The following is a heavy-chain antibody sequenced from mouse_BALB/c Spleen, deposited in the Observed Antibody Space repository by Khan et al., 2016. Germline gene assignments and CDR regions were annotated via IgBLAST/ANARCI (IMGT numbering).Heavy chain of an antibody. CDR2: INTYTGEP. CDR3: AKTWYYRYDYYFDF. Sequence: QIQLVQSGPELKKPGETVKISCKATGYTFTNYGMNWVKQAPGKGLKWMGWINTYTGEPTYADDFKGRFAFSLETSASTAYLQVNNIKNEDTAKYFWAKTWYYRYDYYFDFWFQGTTLTVSS. CDR1: GYTFTNYG. V-gene: IGHV9-3-1*01. J-gene: IGHJ2*01. D-gene: IGHD2-14*01.